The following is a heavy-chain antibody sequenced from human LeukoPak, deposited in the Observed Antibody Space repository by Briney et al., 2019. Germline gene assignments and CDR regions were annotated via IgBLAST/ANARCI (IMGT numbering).Heavy chain of an antibody. CDR2: IYYSGST. D-gene: IGHD3-10*01. Sequence: NPSQTLSLTCTVSGGSISSGGYHWSWIRQHPGKGLEWIGYIYYSGSTYYNPSLKSRVTISVDKSKNQFSLKLSSVTAADTAVYYCARESGWFGELPDYWGQGTLVTVSS. V-gene: IGHV4-31*03. CDR3: ARESGWFGELPDY. CDR1: GGSISSGGYH. J-gene: IGHJ4*02.